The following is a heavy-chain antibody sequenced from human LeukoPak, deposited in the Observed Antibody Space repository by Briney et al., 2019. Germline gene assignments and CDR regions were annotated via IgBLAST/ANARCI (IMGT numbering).Heavy chain of an antibody. Sequence: GGSLRLSCAASGFTVSSNYMSWVRQAPGKGLEWVSVIYSGGSTYYADSVKGRFTISRDNAKNSLYLQMNSLRSEDTAVYYCARVERGGYSGSYLWGQGTLVTVSS. CDR2: IYSGGST. CDR3: ARVERGGYSGSYL. V-gene: IGHV3-53*01. J-gene: IGHJ5*02. D-gene: IGHD1-26*01. CDR1: GFTVSSNY.